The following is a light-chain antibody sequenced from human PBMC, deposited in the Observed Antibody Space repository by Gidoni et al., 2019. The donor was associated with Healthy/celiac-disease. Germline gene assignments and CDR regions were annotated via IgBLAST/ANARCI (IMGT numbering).Light chain of an antibody. CDR1: QSVSSY. J-gene: IGKJ5*01. V-gene: IGKV3-11*01. Sequence: EIVFPQSPATLPLSPGERAPLSCRASQSVSSYLAWYQQKPGQAPRHLIYDASNRATGSPARCSGSGAGTDDTLTISSREPEDVAVYYCQQRSNWTPATFGEGTRLEIK. CDR3: QQRSNWTPAT. CDR2: DAS.